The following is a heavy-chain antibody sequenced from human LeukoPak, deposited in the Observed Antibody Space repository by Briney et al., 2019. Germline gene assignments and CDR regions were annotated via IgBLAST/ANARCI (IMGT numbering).Heavy chain of an antibody. CDR2: ISVYNGNT. CDR1: GYTFTSYG. Sequence: ASVKVSCKASGYTFTSYGISWVRQAPGQGLEWMGWISVYNGNTNNAQKLQGRVTMTTDTSTSTAYMELRSLRSDDTAVYYCASAGIDRWELLTHAFDIWGQGTMVTVSS. CDR3: ASAGIDRWELLTHAFDI. J-gene: IGHJ3*02. V-gene: IGHV1-18*01. D-gene: IGHD1-26*01.